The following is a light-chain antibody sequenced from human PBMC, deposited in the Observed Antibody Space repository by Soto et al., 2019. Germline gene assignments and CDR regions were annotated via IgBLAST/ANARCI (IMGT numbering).Light chain of an antibody. V-gene: IGLV1-47*01. Sequence: QSVLTQPPSASGTPGQTVTLSCSGSNSNIGSNYVYWYRHFPGTAPSLLICSNNQRPSGVADRFSASKSGTSASLVISGLRSEDEADYYCAAWEDTVDVGLFGGGTQLTVL. J-gene: IGLJ3*02. CDR1: NSNIGSNY. CDR3: AAWEDTVDVGL. CDR2: SNN.